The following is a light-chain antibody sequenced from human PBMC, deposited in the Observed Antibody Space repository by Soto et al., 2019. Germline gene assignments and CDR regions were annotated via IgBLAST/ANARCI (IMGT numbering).Light chain of an antibody. CDR1: QSVGSY. Sequence: EIVLTQSPATLSLSPGERATLSCRASQSVGSYLAWYQQKPGQAPRLLIYDASNRATGIPARFSGSGSGTDFTLTISSLEPEDFALYYCQQRSNWPPRYTFGQGTKLEIK. V-gene: IGKV3-11*01. J-gene: IGKJ2*01. CDR3: QQRSNWPPRYT. CDR2: DAS.